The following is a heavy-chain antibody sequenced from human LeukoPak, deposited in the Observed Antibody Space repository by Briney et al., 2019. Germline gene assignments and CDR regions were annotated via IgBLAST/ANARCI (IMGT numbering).Heavy chain of an antibody. CDR3: ATDWVAGTSFDY. CDR2: IIPIFGTA. D-gene: IGHD6-19*01. V-gene: IGHV1-69*06. CDR1: GGTFISYA. Sequence: SVKVSCKASGGTFISYAINWVRQAPGQGLKWMGGIIPIFGTANYAQKFQGRVTMTEDTSTDTAYMELSSLRSEDTAVYYCATDWVAGTSFDYWGQGTLVTVSS. J-gene: IGHJ4*02.